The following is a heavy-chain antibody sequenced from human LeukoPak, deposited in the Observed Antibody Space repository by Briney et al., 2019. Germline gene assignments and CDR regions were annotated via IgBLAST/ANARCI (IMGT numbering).Heavy chain of an antibody. Sequence: SETLSLTCAVYGGSFSGYYWSWIRQHPGKGLEWIGHIYYSGSTYYNPSLKSRVTISVDTSKNQFSLKLSSVTAADTAVYYCASLTGYSSGCFYDWGQGTLVTVPS. CDR2: IYYSGST. CDR3: ASLTGYSSGCFYD. D-gene: IGHD6-19*01. CDR1: GGSFSGYY. V-gene: IGHV4-31*11. J-gene: IGHJ4*02.